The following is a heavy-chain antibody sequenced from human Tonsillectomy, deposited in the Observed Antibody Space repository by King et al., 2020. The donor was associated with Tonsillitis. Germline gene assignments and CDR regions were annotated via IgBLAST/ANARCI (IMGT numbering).Heavy chain of an antibody. CDR3: ASMLYNSGSGTFYY. Sequence: LQLQESGPGLVKPSETLSLTCTVSGASISGDTYFWRWIRQSPGKGLEWIGSIYYSGNTYYNPSLKSRVTIHVDTSKHQFSLNLSSVPAADTAVYYCASMLYNSGSGTFYYWGQGTLVTVSS. J-gene: IGHJ4*02. CDR2: IYYSGNT. V-gene: IGHV4-39*01. CDR1: GASISGDTYF. D-gene: IGHD6-19*01.